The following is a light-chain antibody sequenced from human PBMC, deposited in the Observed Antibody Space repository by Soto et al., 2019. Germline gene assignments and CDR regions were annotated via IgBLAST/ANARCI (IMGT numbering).Light chain of an antibody. Sequence: NFMLTQPHSVSESPGKTVTISCTRSSGTIASNYVQWYQQRPGSVPTTMIFEGNQRPSGVPDRFSGSIDSSSNSASLTISGLKTEDEADYYCQSSDTSSVVFGGGTKLTVL. CDR1: SGTIASNY. V-gene: IGLV6-57*04. CDR2: EGN. CDR3: QSSDTSSVV. J-gene: IGLJ2*01.